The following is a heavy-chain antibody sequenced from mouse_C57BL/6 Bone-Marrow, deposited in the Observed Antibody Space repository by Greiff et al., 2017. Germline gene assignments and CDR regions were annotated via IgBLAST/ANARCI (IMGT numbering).Heavy chain of an antibody. V-gene: IGHV2-5*01. D-gene: IGHD4-1*01. CDR1: GFSLTSYG. Sequence: VKVVESGPGLVQPSQSLSITCTVSGFSLTSYGVHWVRQSPGKGLEWLGVIWRGGSTDYNAAFMSRLSITKDNSKSQVFFKMNSLQADDTAIYYCAKNSGAGTAWFAYWGQGTLVTVSA. J-gene: IGHJ3*01. CDR3: AKNSGAGTAWFAY. CDR2: IWRGGST.